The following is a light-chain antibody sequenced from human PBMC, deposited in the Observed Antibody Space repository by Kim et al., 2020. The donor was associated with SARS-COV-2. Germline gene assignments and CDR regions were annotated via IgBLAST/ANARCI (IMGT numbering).Light chain of an antibody. J-gene: IGKJ4*01. CDR2: WAS. CDR3: QQYYRTPPT. Sequence: RATINCKSSQSVLYTSKNKNYLAWYQQKPGQPPKLLVYWASTRESGVPDRFSGSGSGTDFTLTISSLQAEDVAVYYCQQYYRTPPTFGGGTKLEI. V-gene: IGKV4-1*01. CDR1: QSVLYTSKNKNY.